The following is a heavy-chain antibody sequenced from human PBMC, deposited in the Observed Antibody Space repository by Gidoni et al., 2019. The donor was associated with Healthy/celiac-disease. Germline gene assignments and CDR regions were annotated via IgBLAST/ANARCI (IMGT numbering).Heavy chain of an antibody. J-gene: IGHJ5*02. Sequence: QVQLVQSGAEVQKPGASVKVSCTVSGYTLTELSMHWVRQAPGKGLEWMGGFDPEDGETIYAQKFQGRVTMTEDTSTDTAYMELSSLRSEDTAVYYCATGPGARLMITFGNWFDPWGQGTLVTVSS. CDR3: ATGPGARLMITFGNWFDP. CDR1: GYTLTELS. D-gene: IGHD3-16*01. CDR2: FDPEDGET. V-gene: IGHV1-24*01.